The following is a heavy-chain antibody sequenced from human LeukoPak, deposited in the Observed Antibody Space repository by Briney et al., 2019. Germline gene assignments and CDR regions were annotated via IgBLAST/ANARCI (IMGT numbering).Heavy chain of an antibody. V-gene: IGHV3-30-3*02. CDR2: ISYDGVNK. J-gene: IGHJ4*02. Sequence: GGSLRLSCAASGFTFDNFPLHWVRQAPGKGLEWVAAISYDGVNKYYADSVQGRSTISRDNSKNTVYLQMNSLRAEDTAVYYCAKTLHYGHFGKFDSWGQGTLVTVSS. CDR1: GFTFDNFP. CDR3: AKTLHYGHFGKFDS. D-gene: IGHD4-17*01.